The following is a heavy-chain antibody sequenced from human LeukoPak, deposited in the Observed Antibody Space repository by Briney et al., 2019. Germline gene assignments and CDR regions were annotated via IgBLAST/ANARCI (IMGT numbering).Heavy chain of an antibody. J-gene: IGHJ4*02. D-gene: IGHD5-12*01. CDR2: ISTSGTTI. CDR3: ACARSGGAYLDY. CDR1: GFTFSHYN. Sequence: GGSLRLSCVASGFTFSHYNMNWVRQAPGKGLEWISYISTSGTTIYYADSVKGRFTISRDNAKNSLYLQMNSLRDEDTAVYYCACARSGGAYLDYWGQGTLVTVSS. V-gene: IGHV3-48*02.